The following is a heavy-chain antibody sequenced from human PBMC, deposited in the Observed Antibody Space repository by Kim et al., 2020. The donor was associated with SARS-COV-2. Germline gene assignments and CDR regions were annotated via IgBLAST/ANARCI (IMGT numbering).Heavy chain of an antibody. CDR2: ISYDGSNK. V-gene: IGHV3-30*03. CDR1: GFTFSSYG. CDR3: AGNYDFWSAHIGGDAFDI. Sequence: GGSLRLSCAASGFTFSSYGMHWVRQAPGKGLEWVAVISYDGSNKYYADSVKGRFTISRDNSKNTLYLQMNSLRAEDTAVYYCAGNYDFWSAHIGGDAFDIWGQGTMVTVSS. D-gene: IGHD3-3*01. J-gene: IGHJ3*02.